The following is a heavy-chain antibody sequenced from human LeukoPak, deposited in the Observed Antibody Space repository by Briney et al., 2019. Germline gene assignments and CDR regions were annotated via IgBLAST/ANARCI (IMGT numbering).Heavy chain of an antibody. CDR2: INLNGGGT. CDR3: ARDPPEYCCGIGCNSDVY. J-gene: IGHJ4*02. D-gene: IGHD2-15*01. V-gene: IGHV1-2*02. Sequence: ASVKVSCKASGYTLTGYYIHWVRQAPGQGLEWMGWINLNGGGTKYAQKVQGRVTMTRDTSISTAYMEVNSLRSDDTAVYYCARDPPEYCCGIGCNSDVYWGQGTLVTVSS. CDR1: GYTLTGYY.